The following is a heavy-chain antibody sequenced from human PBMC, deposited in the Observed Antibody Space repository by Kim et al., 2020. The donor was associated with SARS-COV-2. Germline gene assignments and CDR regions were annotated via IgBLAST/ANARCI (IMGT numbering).Heavy chain of an antibody. J-gene: IGHJ2*01. Sequence: SETLSLTCTVSGGSISSYYWSWIRQPAGKGLEWIGRIYTSGSTNYNPSLKSRVTMSVDTSKNQFSLKLSSVTAADTAVYYCARGPMDTAMVAATYWYFDLWGRGTLVTVSS. CDR2: IYTSGST. CDR3: ARGPMDTAMVAATYWYFDL. CDR1: GGSISSYY. D-gene: IGHD5-18*01. V-gene: IGHV4-4*07.